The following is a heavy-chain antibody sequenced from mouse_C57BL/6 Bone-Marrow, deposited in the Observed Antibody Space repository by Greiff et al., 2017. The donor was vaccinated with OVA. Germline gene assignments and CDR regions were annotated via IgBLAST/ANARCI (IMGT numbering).Heavy chain of an antibody. D-gene: IGHD1-1*01. V-gene: IGHV1-50*01. CDR1: GYTFTSYW. Sequence: VKLQQPGAELVKPGASVKLSCKASGYTFTSYWMQWVKQRPGQGLEWIGEIDPSDSYTNYNQKFKGKATLTVDTSSSTAYMQLSSLTSEDSAVYYCARPAHYYGSSTGAMDYWGQGTSVTVSS. J-gene: IGHJ4*01. CDR2: IDPSDSYT. CDR3: ARPAHYYGSSTGAMDY.